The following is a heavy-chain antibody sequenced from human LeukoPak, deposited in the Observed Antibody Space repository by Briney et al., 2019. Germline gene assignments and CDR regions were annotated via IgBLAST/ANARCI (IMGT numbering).Heavy chain of an antibody. Sequence: PGRSLRLSCAASGFTFSSYGMHWVRQAPDKGLEWVALISYDGSITNYGNSVKGRFTISRDNSKNTLYLQMNSLRAEDTAVYYCAKFLGALDYWGQGTLVTVSS. CDR3: AKFLGALDY. D-gene: IGHD2/OR15-2a*01. CDR2: ISYDGSIT. V-gene: IGHV3-30*18. CDR1: GFTFSSYG. J-gene: IGHJ4*02.